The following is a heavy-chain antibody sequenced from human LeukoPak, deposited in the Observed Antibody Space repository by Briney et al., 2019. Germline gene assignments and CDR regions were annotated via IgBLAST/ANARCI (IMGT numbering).Heavy chain of an antibody. Sequence: GGSLRLSCTASGFTFSGYWMSWVRQAPGKGLEWVANIKHVGTEKYYVDSVKGRFTISRDNAKNSLYLQMNSLRAEDTAVYYCATDRGWRTSGYYLYYFEYWGQGTLVTYSS. D-gene: IGHD3-3*01. CDR1: GFTFSGYW. CDR3: ATDRGWRTSGYYLYYFEY. J-gene: IGHJ4*02. V-gene: IGHV3-7*01. CDR2: IKHVGTEK.